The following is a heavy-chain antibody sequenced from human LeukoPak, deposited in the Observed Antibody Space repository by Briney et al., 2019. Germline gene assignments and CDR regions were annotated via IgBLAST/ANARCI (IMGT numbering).Heavy chain of an antibody. J-gene: IGHJ4*02. CDR3: ATRITDSGSSHIDY. Sequence: SVKVSCKASGGTFSSYAISWVRQAPGQGLEWMGGIIPIFGTANYAQMFQGRVTITTDESTSTAYMELSSLRSEDTAVYYCATRITDSGSSHIDYWGQGTLVTVSS. D-gene: IGHD1-26*01. CDR2: IIPIFGTA. CDR1: GGTFSSYA. V-gene: IGHV1-69*05.